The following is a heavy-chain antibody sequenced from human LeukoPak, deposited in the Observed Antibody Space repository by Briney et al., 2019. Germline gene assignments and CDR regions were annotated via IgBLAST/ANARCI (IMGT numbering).Heavy chain of an antibody. CDR3: LRGVVAAATWFDP. CDR2: IYYSGST. V-gene: IGHV4-39*07. J-gene: IGHJ5*02. Sequence: PSETLSLTCTVSGGSISSSSYYWGWIRQPPGKGLEWIGSIYYSGSTYYNPSLKSRVTISVDKSKNQFSLKVTSVTAADTAVYYCLRGVVAAATWFDPWGQGMLVTVSS. D-gene: IGHD2-15*01. CDR1: GGSISSSSYY.